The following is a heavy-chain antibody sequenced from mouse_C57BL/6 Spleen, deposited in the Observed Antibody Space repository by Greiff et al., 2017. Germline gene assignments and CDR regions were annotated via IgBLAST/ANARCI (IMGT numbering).Heavy chain of an antibody. CDR2: IWSDGST. CDR1: GFSLTSYG. V-gene: IGHV2-6*03. CDR3: ARIYYYGGSSYAMDY. J-gene: IGHJ4*01. D-gene: IGHD1-1*01. Sequence: VKLVESGPGLVAPSQSLSITCTVSGFSLTSYGVHWVRQPPGKGLEWLVVIWSDGSTTYNSALKSRLSISKDNSKSQVFLKMNSLQTDDTAMYYCARIYYYGGSSYAMDYWGQGTSVTVSS.